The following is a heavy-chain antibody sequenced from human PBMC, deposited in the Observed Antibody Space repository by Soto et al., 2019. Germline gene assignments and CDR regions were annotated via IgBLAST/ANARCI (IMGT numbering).Heavy chain of an antibody. CDR1: GFTFSSYG. Sequence: GGSLRLSCAASGFTFSSYGMHWVRQAPGKGLEWVAVIWYDGSNKYYADSVKGRFTISRDNSKNTLYLQMNSLRAEDTAVYYCALWYSSGWVHDLDYWGQGTLVTVSS. V-gene: IGHV3-33*01. CDR3: ALWYSSGWVHDLDY. J-gene: IGHJ4*02. CDR2: IWYDGSNK. D-gene: IGHD6-19*01.